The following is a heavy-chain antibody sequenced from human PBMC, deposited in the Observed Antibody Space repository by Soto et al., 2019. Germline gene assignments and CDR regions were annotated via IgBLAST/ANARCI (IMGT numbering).Heavy chain of an antibody. CDR3: ARAAAAGFKVPRLDY. Sequence: GGSLRLSCAASGFTFNSYAMYWVRQAPGKGLEWVALISSDGNKKYYGDSVKGRLIVSRDISKNTVSLQMSTLRREDSALYFCARAAAAGFKVPRLDYWGQGSPVTVSS. J-gene: IGHJ4*02. CDR2: ISSDGNKK. D-gene: IGHD6-13*01. V-gene: IGHV3-30*04. CDR1: GFTFNSYA.